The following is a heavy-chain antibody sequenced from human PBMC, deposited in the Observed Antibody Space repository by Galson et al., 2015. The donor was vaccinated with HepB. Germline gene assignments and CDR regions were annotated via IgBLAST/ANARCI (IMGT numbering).Heavy chain of an antibody. CDR3: AREEGKAARPPGDLHNWFDP. J-gene: IGHJ5*02. CDR2: IIPMFGTA. D-gene: IGHD6-6*01. Sequence: SVKVSCKASGGTFSSYAISWVRQAPGQGLEWMGGIIPMFGTANYAQKFQGRVTITADESTTTAYMELSSLRFEDTAIYYCAREEGKAARPPGDLHNWFDPWGQGTLVTVST. V-gene: IGHV1-69*13. CDR1: GGTFSSYA.